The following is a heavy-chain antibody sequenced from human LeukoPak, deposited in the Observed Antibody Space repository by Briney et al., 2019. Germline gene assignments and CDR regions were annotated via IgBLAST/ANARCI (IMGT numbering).Heavy chain of an antibody. CDR1: GFTFSNAW. CDR2: IRSKADGGTT. CDR3: TTDQFLRSTTYYGMDV. D-gene: IGHD5-12*01. V-gene: IGHV3-15*07. J-gene: IGHJ6*02. Sequence: KSGGSLRLSCAASGFTFSNAWMNWVRQAPGKGLEWVGHIRSKADGGTTDYAAPVKGGFTISRDDSKNTLYLQMNSLKTEDTALYYCTTDQFLRSTTYYGMDVWGQGTTVTVSS.